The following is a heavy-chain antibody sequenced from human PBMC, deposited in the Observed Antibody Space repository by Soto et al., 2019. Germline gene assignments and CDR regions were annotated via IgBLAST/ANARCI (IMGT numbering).Heavy chain of an antibody. J-gene: IGHJ6*02. CDR2: IYSGGST. V-gene: IGHV3-66*01. CDR3: ARDSPSHFYDFWSGSAFSGMDV. CDR1: GFTVSNNY. Sequence: GGSLRLSCAASGFTVSNNYMNWVRQAPGKGLEWVSVIYSGGSTYYADSVKGRFTISRDNSKNTLYLQMNRLRAEDTAVYYCARDSPSHFYDFWSGSAFSGMDVWGQGTTVTVSS. D-gene: IGHD3-3*01.